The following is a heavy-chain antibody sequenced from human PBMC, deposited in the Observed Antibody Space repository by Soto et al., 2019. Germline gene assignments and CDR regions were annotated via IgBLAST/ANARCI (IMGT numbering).Heavy chain of an antibody. CDR3: AKDRALPGY. CDR2: ISGSGGST. J-gene: IGHJ4*02. CDR1: GFTFTTYA. Sequence: GGSLRLSCAASGFTFTTYAMTWVRQAPGKGLEWVSAISGSGGSTYYADSVKGRFTISRDNSENTLFLQMNSLRAEDTAVYYCAKDRALPGYWGQGTLVTVSS. D-gene: IGHD3-10*01. V-gene: IGHV3-23*01.